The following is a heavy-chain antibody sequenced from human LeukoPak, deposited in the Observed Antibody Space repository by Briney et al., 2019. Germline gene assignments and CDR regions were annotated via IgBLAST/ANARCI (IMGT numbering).Heavy chain of an antibody. V-gene: IGHV1-46*01. J-gene: IGHJ3*02. CDR2: INPSGGGT. CDR1: VYTFSSYY. D-gene: IGHD4/OR15-4a*01. CDR3: ARGYYDARGSAFDI. Sequence: VASVKVSFKSSVYTFSSYYMHWVRQVPAQGLEWMGIINPSGGGTSYAQKFQGRVTMTGDTSTSTVYMDLSSLRSEDTAMYYCARGYYDARGSAFDIWGQGTMVTVSS.